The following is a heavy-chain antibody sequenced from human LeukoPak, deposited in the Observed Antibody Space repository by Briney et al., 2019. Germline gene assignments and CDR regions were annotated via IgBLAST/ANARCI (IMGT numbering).Heavy chain of an antibody. Sequence: SETLSLTRTVSGGSISSSSYYWGWIRQPPGKGLEWIGSIYYSGSTYYNPSLKSRVTISVDTSKNQFSLKLSSVTAADTAVYYCARLNYYDSSGLDYWGQETLVTVSS. CDR2: IYYSGST. CDR1: GGSISSSSYY. D-gene: IGHD3-22*01. V-gene: IGHV4-39*01. CDR3: ARLNYYDSSGLDY. J-gene: IGHJ4*02.